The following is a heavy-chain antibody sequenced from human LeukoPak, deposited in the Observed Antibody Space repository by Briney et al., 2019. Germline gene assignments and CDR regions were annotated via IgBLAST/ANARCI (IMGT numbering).Heavy chain of an antibody. CDR1: GFTFDDYA. J-gene: IGHJ4*02. CDR2: ISWNSGSI. Sequence: PGRSLRLSCAASGFTFDDYAMPWVRQAPGKGLEWVSGISWNSGSIGYADSVKGRFTISRDNAKNSLYLQMNSLRAEDTAVYYCAKGIDQVVVVIISWGQGTLVTVSS. CDR3: AKGIDQVVVVIIS. V-gene: IGHV3-9*01. D-gene: IGHD3-22*01.